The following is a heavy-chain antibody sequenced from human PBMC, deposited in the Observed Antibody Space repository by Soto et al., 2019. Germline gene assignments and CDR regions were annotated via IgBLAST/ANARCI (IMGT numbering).Heavy chain of an antibody. V-gene: IGHV4-4*07. Sequence: SDTLSLTCTVTGGAISGYYWTWIRQSDGEGLEWIGRIYSSGSTNYNPSLKGRVTISLDTSMNYFSLRLSFVPAADTAVYYCARGQRFSDWFDPWGQGTLVTVSS. CDR2: IYSSGST. CDR3: ARGQRFSDWFDP. D-gene: IGHD3-3*01. J-gene: IGHJ5*02. CDR1: GGAISGYY.